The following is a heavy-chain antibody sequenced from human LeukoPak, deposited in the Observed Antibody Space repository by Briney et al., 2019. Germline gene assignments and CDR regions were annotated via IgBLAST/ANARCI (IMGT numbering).Heavy chain of an antibody. Sequence: GGSLRLSCAASGFTFSSYGMHWVRQAPGKGLEWVAVISYDVSNKYYADSVKGRFTISRDNSKNTLYLQMNSLRAEDTAVYYCARDLSPVVRASPMGYWGQGTLVTVSS. D-gene: IGHD3-10*01. CDR2: ISYDVSNK. V-gene: IGHV3-30*03. J-gene: IGHJ4*02. CDR3: ARDLSPVVRASPMGY. CDR1: GFTFSSYG.